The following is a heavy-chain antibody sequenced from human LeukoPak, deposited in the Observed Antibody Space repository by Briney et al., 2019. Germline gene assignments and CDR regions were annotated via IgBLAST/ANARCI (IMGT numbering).Heavy chain of an antibody. CDR3: ALNAYYSGMTT. CDR1: GFTFRNYA. J-gene: IGHJ5*02. Sequence: GGSLRLSCAASGFTFRNYAMSWVRQAPGKGLEWVSAIVGSGDTTYYADSVKGRFTISRDNSKNTVYLQMNSLRDEDTAVYYCALNAYYSGMTTWGQGTLVTVSS. V-gene: IGHV3-23*01. D-gene: IGHD3-10*01. CDR2: IVGSGDTT.